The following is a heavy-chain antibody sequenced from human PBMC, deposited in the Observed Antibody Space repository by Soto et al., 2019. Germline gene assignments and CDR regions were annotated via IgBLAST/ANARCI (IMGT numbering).Heavy chain of an antibody. CDR1: GFTFSSYG. Sequence: PGGSLRLSCAASGFTFSSYGMHWVRQAPGKGLEWVAVIWYDGSNKYYADSVKGRFTISRDNSKNTLYLQMNSLRAEDTAVDYCARDGVVVAAAYYYYGMDVWGQGTTVTVSS. D-gene: IGHD2-15*01. CDR2: IWYDGSNK. J-gene: IGHJ6*02. V-gene: IGHV3-33*01. CDR3: ARDGVVVAAAYYYYGMDV.